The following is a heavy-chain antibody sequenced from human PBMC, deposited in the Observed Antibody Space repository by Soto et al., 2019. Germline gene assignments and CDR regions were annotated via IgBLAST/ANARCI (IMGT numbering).Heavy chain of an antibody. V-gene: IGHV3-48*02. CDR2: ISSSSSTI. CDR3: ARDWGAYYDSSGYYFDY. Sequence: GGSLRLSCAASGFTFSSYSMNWVRQAPGKGLEWVSYISSSSSTIYYADSVKGRFTISRDNAKNSLYLQMNSLRDEDTAVYYCARDWGAYYDSSGYYFDYWGQGTLVTVSS. D-gene: IGHD3-22*01. CDR1: GFTFSSYS. J-gene: IGHJ4*02.